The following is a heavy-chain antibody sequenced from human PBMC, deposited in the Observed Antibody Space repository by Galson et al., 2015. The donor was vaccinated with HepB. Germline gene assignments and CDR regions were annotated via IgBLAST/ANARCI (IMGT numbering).Heavy chain of an antibody. CDR2: IKIKTDGGTT. D-gene: IGHD5-18*01. Sequence: SLRLSCAASGFIFSDVWMNWVRQAPGKGLEWVGRIKIKTDGGTTGYAAPVKGRFTISRDDSQNTLYLQMNNLKTEDTAVYYCTTERGYSYGGRGDLWGQGTLVVVSA. CDR3: TTERGYSYGGRGDL. CDR1: GFIFSDVW. V-gene: IGHV3-15*01. J-gene: IGHJ5*02.